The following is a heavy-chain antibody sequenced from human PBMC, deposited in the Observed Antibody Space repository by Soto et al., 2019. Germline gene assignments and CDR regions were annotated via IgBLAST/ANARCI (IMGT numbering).Heavy chain of an antibody. CDR2: ISYDGSNK. D-gene: IGHD6-19*01. CDR3: AKDWEQWLALGDFDY. J-gene: IGHJ4*02. V-gene: IGHV3-30*18. CDR1: GFTFSSYV. Sequence: QVQLVETGGGVVQPGRSLRLSCAASGFTFSSYVMHWVRQASGKGLEWVAVISYDGSNKYYADSVKGRFTISRDNSKNTLYLQMNSLRAEHTAVYYCAKDWEQWLALGDFDYWGQGTLVTVSS.